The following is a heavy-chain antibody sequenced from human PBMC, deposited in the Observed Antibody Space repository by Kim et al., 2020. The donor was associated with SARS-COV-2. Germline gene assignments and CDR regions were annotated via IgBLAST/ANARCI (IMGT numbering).Heavy chain of an antibody. CDR3: TRIPATTLAFWDAFDI. V-gene: IGHV3-73*01. D-gene: IGHD1-1*01. J-gene: IGHJ3*02. Sequence: VNSRFTISRDDSKNTAYLEMNGLKTEDTAVYYCTRIPATTLAFWDAFDIWGQGTMVTVSS.